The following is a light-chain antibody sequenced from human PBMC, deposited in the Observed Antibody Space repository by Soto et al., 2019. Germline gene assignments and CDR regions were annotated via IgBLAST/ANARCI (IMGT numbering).Light chain of an antibody. CDR1: QSLLHSNGYNY. Sequence: DIVMTQSPLSLPVTPGEPASISCRSSQSLLHSNGYNYLDWYLQKPGQSPQLLIYLGSNRASGVPDRFSGSGSGTDFTLKISRVEAEDVGVYHCMQVLQTPLTFGGGTKVEIK. CDR2: LGS. CDR3: MQVLQTPLT. J-gene: IGKJ4*01. V-gene: IGKV2-28*01.